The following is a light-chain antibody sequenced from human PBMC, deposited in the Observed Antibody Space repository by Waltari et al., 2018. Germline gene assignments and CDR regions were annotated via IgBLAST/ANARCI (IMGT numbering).Light chain of an antibody. CDR2: KAS. CDR3: QQYNSYSGYT. V-gene: IGKV1-5*03. CDR1: QSIGSW. J-gene: IGKJ2*01. Sequence: DIQMTQSPSTLSASVGDRVTITCRASQSIGSWLAWYQQKPGKAPKLLIYKASSLESGVPSRFSGSGSGTEFTLTISSLQPDDFATYYCQQYNSYSGYTFGQGTKLEIK.